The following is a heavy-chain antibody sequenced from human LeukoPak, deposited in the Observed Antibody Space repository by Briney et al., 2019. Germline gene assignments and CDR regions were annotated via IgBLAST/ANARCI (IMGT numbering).Heavy chain of an antibody. Sequence: SETLSLTCSVSGGSISNYYWSWIRQPPGKGLEWIGYIFSRGSSNYNPSLKSRVTISVDTSKNQFSLKLSSVTAADTAVYYCARASDSSGYYDLHYWGQGTLVTVSS. CDR1: GGSISNYY. CDR3: ARASDSSGYYDLHY. J-gene: IGHJ4*02. V-gene: IGHV4-59*01. D-gene: IGHD3-22*01. CDR2: IFSRGSS.